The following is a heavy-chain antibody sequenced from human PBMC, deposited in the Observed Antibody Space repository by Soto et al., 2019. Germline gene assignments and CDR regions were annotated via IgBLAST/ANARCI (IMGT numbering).Heavy chain of an antibody. J-gene: IGHJ5*02. CDR2: IYYSGGT. CDR1: GGSSRSSSFH. D-gene: IGHD6-13*01. Sequence: PSETLSLTCTGSGGSSRSSSFHWGWIRQPPGKGLEWIGSIYYSGGTYYSPSLKSRVTISVDTSKNQFSLKLSSVTAADTAVYYCARRERAAGTDWWFDPWGQGTLVTVS. V-gene: IGHV4-39*01. CDR3: ARRERAAGTDWWFDP.